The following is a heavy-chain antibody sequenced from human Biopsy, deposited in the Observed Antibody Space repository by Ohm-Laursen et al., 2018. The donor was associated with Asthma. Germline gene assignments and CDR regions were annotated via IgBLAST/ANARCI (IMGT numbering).Heavy chain of an antibody. CDR1: GGTFNTYV. CDR2: INSVFGTT. Sequence: SVKVSCKSLGGTFNTYVIGWVRQAPGQGLEWRGGINSVFGTTTYPQKFQYRVTITADDSTSTVYMELSSLRSEDTAVYYCARKAGSCISRTCYSLDFWGQGTLVTVSS. CDR3: ARKAGSCISRTCYSLDF. D-gene: IGHD2-2*01. J-gene: IGHJ4*02. V-gene: IGHV1-69*13.